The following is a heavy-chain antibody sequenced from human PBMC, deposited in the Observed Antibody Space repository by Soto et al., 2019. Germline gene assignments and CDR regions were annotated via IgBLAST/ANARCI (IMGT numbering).Heavy chain of an antibody. Sequence: GGSLRLSCAASGFTFSSYSMNWVRQAPGKGLEWVSYISSSSSTIYYADSVKGRFTISRDNAKNSLYLQMNSLREEDTAVYYCARESRFLEWLSLNWFDPWGQGTLVTVS. J-gene: IGHJ5*02. D-gene: IGHD3-3*01. CDR3: ARESRFLEWLSLNWFDP. V-gene: IGHV3-48*02. CDR2: ISSSSSTI. CDR1: GFTFSSYS.